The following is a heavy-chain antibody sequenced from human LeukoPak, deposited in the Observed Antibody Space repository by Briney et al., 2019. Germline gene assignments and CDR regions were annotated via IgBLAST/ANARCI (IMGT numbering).Heavy chain of an antibody. V-gene: IGHV3-23*01. D-gene: IGHD2-21*02. J-gene: IGHJ5*02. CDR3: AKGKVTAFLDWFDP. Sequence: QPGGSLRLSCAASGFTFSTYAMSWVRQAPGKGLEWVSAISATGGTTYYADSVKGRFTTSRDNSKDTLYLQLNTLRAEDTAIYFCAKGKVTAFLDWFDPWGQGTPVTVSS. CDR2: ISATGGTT. CDR1: GFTFSTYA.